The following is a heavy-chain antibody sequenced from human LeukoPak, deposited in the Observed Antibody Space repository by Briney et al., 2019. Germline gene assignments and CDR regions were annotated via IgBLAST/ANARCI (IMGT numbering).Heavy chain of an antibody. CDR2: IYGSGGAS. CDR3: AKDLRKDGIWDIDY. CDR1: GFTFSTYT. J-gene: IGHJ4*02. D-gene: IGHD1-14*01. Sequence: PGGSLRLSCAASGFTFSTYTMNWVRQAPGEGLEWVSGIYGSGGASFYADSVKGRFTISRDNSQNTVFLQMDSLRDEDTALYYCAKDLRKDGIWDIDYWGQGTLVTVSS. V-gene: IGHV3-23*01.